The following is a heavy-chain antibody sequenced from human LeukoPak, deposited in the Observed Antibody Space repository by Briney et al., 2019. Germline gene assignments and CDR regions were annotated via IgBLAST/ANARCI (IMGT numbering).Heavy chain of an antibody. J-gene: IGHJ4*02. CDR1: GGSISSSSYY. CDR2: IYYSGST. Sequence: SETLSLTCTVSGGSISSSSYYWGWIRQPPGKGLEWIGSIYYSGSTYYNPSLKSRVTISVDTSKNQFSLKLSSVTAADTAVYYCAPIQLWLNYFDYWGQGTLVTVSS. CDR3: APIQLWLNYFDY. V-gene: IGHV4-39*01. D-gene: IGHD5-18*01.